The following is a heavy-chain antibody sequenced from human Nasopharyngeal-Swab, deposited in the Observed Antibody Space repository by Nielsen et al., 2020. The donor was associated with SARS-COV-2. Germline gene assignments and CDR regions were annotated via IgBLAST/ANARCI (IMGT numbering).Heavy chain of an antibody. CDR1: GGSFSGYY. CDR2: ISHVGTT. CDR3: AATDYDSGSYGVALDY. Sequence: SETLSLTCAVSGGSFSGYYWSWIRQPPGQGLQWIGEISHVGTTNHNPSLKSRATISVDTSKKQFSLRLSSVTAADTAVYYCAATDYDSGSYGVALDYWGQGTLVTVSS. J-gene: IGHJ4*02. D-gene: IGHD3-10*01. V-gene: IGHV4-34*04.